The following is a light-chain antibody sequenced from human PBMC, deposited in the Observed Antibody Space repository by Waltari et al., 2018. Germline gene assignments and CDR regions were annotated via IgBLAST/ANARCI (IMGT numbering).Light chain of an antibody. Sequence: EIVLTQSPGTLSLSPGERATLSCRVSQSISSNDLGWYQQRSGQAPRLLIYSASSRATGIPDRFSGSGSGTDFTLTISRLEPEDFAVYYCQQYGDSPLTFGGGTKVEIK. CDR2: SAS. J-gene: IGKJ4*01. CDR1: QSISSND. CDR3: QQYGDSPLT. V-gene: IGKV3-20*01.